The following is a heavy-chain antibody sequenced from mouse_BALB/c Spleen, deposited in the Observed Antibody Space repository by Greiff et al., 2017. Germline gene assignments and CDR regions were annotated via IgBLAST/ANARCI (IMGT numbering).Heavy chain of an antibody. D-gene: IGHD2-14*01. Sequence: EVQRVESGGGLVQPGGSRKLSCAASGFTFSSFGMHWVRQAPEKGLEWVAYISSGSSTIYYADTVKGRFTISRDNPKNTLFLQMTSLRSEDTAMYYCARLRYDAMDYWGQGTSVTVSS. J-gene: IGHJ4*01. CDR2: ISSGSSTI. V-gene: IGHV5-17*02. CDR3: ARLRYDAMDY. CDR1: GFTFSSFG.